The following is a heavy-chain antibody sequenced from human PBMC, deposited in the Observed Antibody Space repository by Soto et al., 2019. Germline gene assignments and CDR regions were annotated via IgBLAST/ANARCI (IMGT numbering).Heavy chain of an antibody. V-gene: IGHV3-30*18. CDR3: AKELAYGDFWRGLEY. CDR2: ISHDGNIK. J-gene: IGHJ4*02. D-gene: IGHD3-3*01. Sequence: QVQLVESGGGVVQPGRSLRLSCAASGFIFSSCAMQWVRQAPGKGLEWVAIISHDGNIKRYADFVEGRFIVFRDNSNNNLLLQMESLKTDDTAVYYCAKELAYGDFWRGLEYWGQGTLVTVAS. CDR1: GFIFSSCA.